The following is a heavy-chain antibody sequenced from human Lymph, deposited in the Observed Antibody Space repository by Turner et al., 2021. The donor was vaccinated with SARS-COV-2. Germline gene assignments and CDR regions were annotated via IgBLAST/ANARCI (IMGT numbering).Heavy chain of an antibody. CDR1: GGPFSSYA. CDR2: IIPILAIA. J-gene: IGHJ5*02. D-gene: IGHD2-2*01. CDR3: ARDSPYCSSTSCYDP. V-gene: IGHV1-69*10. Sequence: QVQLVQSGAEVKKPGSSVKVPCKASGGPFSSYAITWVRQAPGQGLEWMGGIIPILAIANYAQKFQGRVTITADKSTSTAYMELSSLRSEDTAVYYCARDSPYCSSTSCYDPWGQGTLVTVSS.